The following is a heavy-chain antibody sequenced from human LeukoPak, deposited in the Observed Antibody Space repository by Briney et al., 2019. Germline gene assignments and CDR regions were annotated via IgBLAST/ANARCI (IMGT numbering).Heavy chain of an antibody. CDR2: FDPEDGET. V-gene: IGHV1-24*01. CDR3: ARYSSGSFDFDY. Sequence: ASVKVSCKVSGYTLTELSMHWVRQAPGKGLEWMGGFDPEDGETIYAQKFQGRVTMTEDTSTDTAYMELSSLRSEDTAAYYCARYSSGSFDFDYWGQGTLVTVSS. J-gene: IGHJ4*02. D-gene: IGHD6-19*01. CDR1: GYTLTELS.